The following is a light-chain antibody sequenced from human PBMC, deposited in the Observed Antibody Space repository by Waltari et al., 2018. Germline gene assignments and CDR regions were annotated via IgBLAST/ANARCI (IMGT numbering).Light chain of an antibody. CDR3: QHYVSLPAT. Sequence: EIVLTQSPGTLSLSPGDRATLSCRASESVRRSLAWYQQKPGQAPRLLIYDASSRATGIPDRFSGSGSGTDFSLSISRLGPEDFAVYYCQHYVSLPATFGQGTKVEIK. CDR1: ESVRRS. J-gene: IGKJ1*01. CDR2: DAS. V-gene: IGKV3-20*01.